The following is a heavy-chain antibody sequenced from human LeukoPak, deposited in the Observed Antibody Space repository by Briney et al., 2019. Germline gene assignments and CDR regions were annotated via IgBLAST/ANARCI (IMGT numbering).Heavy chain of an antibody. CDR3: AREGNYCTGGACLEYYFDY. J-gene: IGHJ4*02. Sequence: GGSLRLSCAASGFTFSSYSMNWVRQAPGKGLEWVSSISSSSSYIYYADSVKGRFTISRDNAKNSLYLQMNSLRAEDTAVYYCAREGNYCTGGACLEYYFDYWGQGTLVTVSS. CDR2: ISSSSSYI. V-gene: IGHV3-21*01. CDR1: GFTFSSYS. D-gene: IGHD2-8*02.